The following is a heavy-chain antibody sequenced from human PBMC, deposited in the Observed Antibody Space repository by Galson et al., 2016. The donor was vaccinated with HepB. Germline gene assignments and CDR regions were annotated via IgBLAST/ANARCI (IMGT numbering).Heavy chain of an antibody. CDR1: GTSIRSSPYY. Sequence: SETLSLTCTVSGTSIRSSPYYWGLIRQTPGKGLEWIGSIYYSGSTYYSPSPRSRVTISLDTSKNQFSLKLTSVTAADTGVYYCVRSPCGGECVTDFWGQGTLVTVSS. CDR2: IYYSGST. D-gene: IGHD2-21*01. CDR3: VRSPCGGECVTDF. V-gene: IGHV4-39*01. J-gene: IGHJ4*02.